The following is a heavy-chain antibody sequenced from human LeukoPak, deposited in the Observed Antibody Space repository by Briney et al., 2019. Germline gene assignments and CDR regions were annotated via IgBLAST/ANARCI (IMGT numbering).Heavy chain of an antibody. J-gene: IGHJ4*02. Sequence: GASVKVSCKASGYTFTGYYMHWVRQAPGQGLEWMGWISAYNGNTNYAQKLQGRVTMTTDTSTSTAYMELRSLRSDDTAVYYCAREVGIAAAGLPDYWGQGTLVTVSS. CDR1: GYTFTGYY. V-gene: IGHV1-18*04. CDR3: AREVGIAAAGLPDY. CDR2: ISAYNGNT. D-gene: IGHD6-13*01.